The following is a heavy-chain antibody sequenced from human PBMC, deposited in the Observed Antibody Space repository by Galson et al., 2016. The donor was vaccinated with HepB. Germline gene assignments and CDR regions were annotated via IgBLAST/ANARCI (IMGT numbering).Heavy chain of an antibody. CDR1: GFSLSSSGVG. D-gene: IGHD1-26*01. J-gene: IGHJ1*01. V-gene: IGHV2-5*02. Sequence: PALVKPTQTLTLTCTFSGFSLSSSGVGVGWVRQPPGKALEWLALIYSGDDKRYSPSLETRLTIIRDTSKKQVVLTLTNMDPVDTGTYYCAHTVAYSYGSQYFQHWGQGTLVTVSS. CDR2: IYSGDDK. CDR3: AHTVAYSYGSQYFQH.